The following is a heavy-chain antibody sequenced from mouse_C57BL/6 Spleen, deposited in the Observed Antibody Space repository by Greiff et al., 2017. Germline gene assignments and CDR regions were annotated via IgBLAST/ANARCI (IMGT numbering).Heavy chain of an antibody. D-gene: IGHD1-1*01. CDR3: ARSYYGSSSFDY. V-gene: IGHV1-82*01. Sequence: QVQLQQSGPELVKPGASVKISCKASGYAFSSSWMNWVKQRPGKGLEWIGRIYPGDGDTNYNGKFKGKATLTADKSSSTAYMQLSSPTSEDSAVYFCARSYYGSSSFDYWGQGTTLTVSS. CDR2: IYPGDGDT. CDR1: GYAFSSSW. J-gene: IGHJ2*01.